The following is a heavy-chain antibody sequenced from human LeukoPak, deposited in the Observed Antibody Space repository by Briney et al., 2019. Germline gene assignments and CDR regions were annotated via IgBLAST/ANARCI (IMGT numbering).Heavy chain of an antibody. CDR2: IWYDGSNK. D-gene: IGHD6-19*01. Sequence: GGSQRLSCAASGFTFSSYGMHWVRQAPGRGLEWVAVIWYDGSNKYYADSVKGRFTISRDNSKNTLYLQMNSLRAEDTAVYYCARDRSSGWNGGENGMDVWGQGTTVTVSS. CDR3: ARDRSSGWNGGENGMDV. CDR1: GFTFSSYG. J-gene: IGHJ6*02. V-gene: IGHV3-33*01.